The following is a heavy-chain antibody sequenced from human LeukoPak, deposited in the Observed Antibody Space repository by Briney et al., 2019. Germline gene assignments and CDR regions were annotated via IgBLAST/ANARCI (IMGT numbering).Heavy chain of an antibody. J-gene: IGHJ4*02. V-gene: IGHV3-30*04. D-gene: IGHD6-6*01. CDR1: GFTFSSSA. CDR2: ISYDGGNK. Sequence: GGSLRLSCAASGFTFSSSAMNWVRQAPGKGLEWVAIISYDGGNKYYTDSVKGRFTISRDNSKNTLYLQMNSLRAEDTAVYFCVSLGYSSSSVRYWGQGTLVTVFS. CDR3: VSLGYSSSSVRY.